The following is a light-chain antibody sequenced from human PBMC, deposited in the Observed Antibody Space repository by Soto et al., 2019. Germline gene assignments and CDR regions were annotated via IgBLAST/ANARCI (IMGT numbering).Light chain of an antibody. J-gene: IGKJ5*01. Sequence: EIVLTQSPGTLSLSPGERATLSCRASQSVSSNYLAWYQHKPGQSPRLLISDASIRATGIPDRFSGSGSGIDLPLTIHRLEPEDFAVYYFQQFGNSPTTFGQGTRQ. CDR2: DAS. V-gene: IGKV3-20*01. CDR1: QSVSSNY. CDR3: QQFGNSPTT.